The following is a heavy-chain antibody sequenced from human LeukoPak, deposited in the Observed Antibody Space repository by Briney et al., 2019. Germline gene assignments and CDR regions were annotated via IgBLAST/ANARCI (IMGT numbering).Heavy chain of an antibody. CDR1: GFTFSSYW. J-gene: IGHJ4*02. Sequence: GGSLRLSCAASGFTFSSYWMSWVRQAPGKGLEWVANIKQDGSEKYYVDSVKGRFTISRDNAKNSLYLQMNSLRAEDTAVYYCARAGRVSEQLVPFDYWGQGTLVTVSS. CDR3: ARAGRVSEQLVPFDY. D-gene: IGHD6-6*01. V-gene: IGHV3-7*01. CDR2: IKQDGSEK.